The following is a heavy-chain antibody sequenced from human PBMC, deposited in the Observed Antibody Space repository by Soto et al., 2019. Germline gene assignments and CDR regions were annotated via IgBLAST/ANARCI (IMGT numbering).Heavy chain of an antibody. V-gene: IGHV1-2*04. CDR1: GYTFTGYY. CDR2: INPNSGGT. D-gene: IGHD3-16*01. J-gene: IGHJ5*02. CDR3: ARDLGTKASPTRTFDP. Sequence: GASVKVSCKASGYTFTGYYMHWVRQAPGQGLEWMGWINPNSGGTNYAQKFQGWVTMTRDTSISTAYMELSRLRSDDTAVYYCARDLGTKASPTRTFDPWGQGTLVTVSS.